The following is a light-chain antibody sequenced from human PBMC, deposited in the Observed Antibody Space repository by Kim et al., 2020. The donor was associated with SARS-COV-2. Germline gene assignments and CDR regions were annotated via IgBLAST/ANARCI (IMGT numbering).Light chain of an antibody. CDR1: SSDVGGYNY. CDR2: DVS. V-gene: IGLV2-11*01. J-gene: IGLJ3*02. Sequence: LTQPRSVSGSPGQSVTISCTGTSSDVGGYNYVSWYQQHPGKAPKLMIYDVSKRPSGVPDRFSGSKSGNTASLTISGLQAEDEADYYCCSYAGSYTVFGGGTQLTVL. CDR3: CSYAGSYTV.